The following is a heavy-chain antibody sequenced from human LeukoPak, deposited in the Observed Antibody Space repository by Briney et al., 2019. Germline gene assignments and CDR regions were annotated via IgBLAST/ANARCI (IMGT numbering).Heavy chain of an antibody. CDR3: ARDSKRGYCSGGSCYTPFDY. J-gene: IGHJ4*02. V-gene: IGHV1-2*02. D-gene: IGHD2-15*01. CDR1: GYTFTSYG. CDR2: INPNSGGT. Sequence: ASVKVSCKASGYTFTSYGISWVRQAPGQGLEWMGWINPNSGGTNYAQKFQGRVTMTRDTSISTAYMELSRLRSDDTAVYYCARDSKRGYCSGGSCYTPFDYWGQGTLVTVSS.